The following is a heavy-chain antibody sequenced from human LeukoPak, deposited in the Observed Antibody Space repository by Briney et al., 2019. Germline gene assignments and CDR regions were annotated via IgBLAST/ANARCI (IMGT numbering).Heavy chain of an antibody. V-gene: IGHV3-23*01. D-gene: IGHD1-26*01. Sequence: PRASLRLSCAASGFTFSSYAMSWVRQAPGKGLEWVSAISGSGGSTYYADSVKGRFTISRDNSKNTPYLQMNSLRAEDTAVYYCAKDIGGSYHRFDYWGQGTLVTVSS. CDR1: GFTFSSYA. J-gene: IGHJ4*02. CDR3: AKDIGGSYHRFDY. CDR2: ISGSGGST.